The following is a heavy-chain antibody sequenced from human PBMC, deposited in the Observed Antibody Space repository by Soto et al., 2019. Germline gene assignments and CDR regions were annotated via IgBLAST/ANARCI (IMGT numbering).Heavy chain of an antibody. CDR3: AKGHPVGVTTVTNGVDY. CDR2: ISGSGGST. V-gene: IGHV3-23*01. J-gene: IGHJ4*02. CDR1: GFTFSSYA. D-gene: IGHD4-17*01. Sequence: EVQLLESGGGLVQPGGSLRLSCAASGFTFSSYAMSWVRQAPGKGLEWVSAISGSGGSTYYVDSVKGRFTISRDNSKNTLYLQMNSLRAEDTAVYYCAKGHPVGVTTVTNGVDYWGQGTLVTVSS.